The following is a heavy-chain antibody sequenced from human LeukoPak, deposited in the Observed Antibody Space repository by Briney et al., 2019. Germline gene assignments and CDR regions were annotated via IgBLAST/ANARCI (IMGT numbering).Heavy chain of an antibody. J-gene: IGHJ4*02. CDR1: GFTFSSYS. V-gene: IGHV3-21*01. Sequence: GGSLRLSCAASGFTFSSYSMNWVRQAPGKGLEWVSSISSSSSYIYYADSVKGRLTISRDNAKNSLYLQMNSLRAEDTAVYYCARMSIAARSGFDYWGQGTLVTVSS. CDR2: ISSSSSYI. CDR3: ARMSIAARSGFDY. D-gene: IGHD6-6*01.